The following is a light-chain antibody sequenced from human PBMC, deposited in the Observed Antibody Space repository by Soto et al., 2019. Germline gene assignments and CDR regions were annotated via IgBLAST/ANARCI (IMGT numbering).Light chain of an antibody. CDR2: EDN. Sequence: NFMLTQPHSVSDSPGKTVLISCTRSRGSIASNYVQWYQQRPGSSPTTVIYEDNQRPSGVPDRFSGSIDSSSNSASLTISGLETEDEADYYCQSYDATNQVFGGGTKLTVL. CDR1: RGSIASNY. V-gene: IGLV6-57*01. J-gene: IGLJ3*02. CDR3: QSYDATNQV.